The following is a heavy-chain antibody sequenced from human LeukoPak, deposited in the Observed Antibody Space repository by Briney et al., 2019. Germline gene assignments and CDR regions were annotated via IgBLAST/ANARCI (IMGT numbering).Heavy chain of an antibody. J-gene: IGHJ5*02. CDR1: GYTFTSYD. Sequence: GASVKVSCKASGYTFTSYDINWVRQATGQGLEWMGWMNPNSGNTGYAQKFQGRVTMTRNTSISTAYMELSSLRSEDTAVYYCARISRDSGYPGRFNPWGQGTLVTVSS. CDR3: ARISRDSGYPGRFNP. CDR2: MNPNSGNT. V-gene: IGHV1-8*01. D-gene: IGHD5-12*01.